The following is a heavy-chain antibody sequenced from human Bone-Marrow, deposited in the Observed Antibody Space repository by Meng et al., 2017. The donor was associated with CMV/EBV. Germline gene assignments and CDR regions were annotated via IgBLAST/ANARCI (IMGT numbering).Heavy chain of an antibody. CDR3: ARDPKSSSWYHFDS. CDR2: DSGST. CDR1: GASISSYY. V-gene: IGHV4-59*01. Sequence: LSCIVSGASISSYYWGWIRQPPGKGLEWIAYDSGSTNYNPSLRSRVTISLDTSKNQFSLKLRSVTAADTAVYYCARDPKSSSWYHFDSWGQGTLVTVSS. D-gene: IGHD6-13*01. J-gene: IGHJ4*02.